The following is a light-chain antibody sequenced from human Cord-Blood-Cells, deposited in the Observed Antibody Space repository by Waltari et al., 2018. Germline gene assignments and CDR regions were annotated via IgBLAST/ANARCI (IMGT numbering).Light chain of an antibody. Sequence: QSALTQSPSASGSPGQSVTISCTGTSSAVGGYNYVSWYQQHPGKAPKLMIYEVSKRPSGVPDRFSGSKSGNTASLTVSGLQAEDEADYYCSSYAGSNNWVFGGGTKLTVL. V-gene: IGLV2-8*01. CDR2: EVS. CDR3: SSYAGSNNWV. J-gene: IGLJ3*02. CDR1: SSAVGGYNY.